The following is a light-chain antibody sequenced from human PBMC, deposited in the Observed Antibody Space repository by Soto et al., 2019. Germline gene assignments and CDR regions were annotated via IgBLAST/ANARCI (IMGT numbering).Light chain of an antibody. V-gene: IGKV3-15*01. J-gene: IGKJ1*01. Sequence: IMMEQSPAALSVSPGDSASFSCRASPGVSTYLAWYQQKPGQAPRPLIYGASTRATGIPARFSGSGSGTEFTLTISSLQSEDFAVYYCQQYNNWPQTFGQGTKVDIK. CDR1: PGVSTY. CDR3: QQYNNWPQT. CDR2: GAS.